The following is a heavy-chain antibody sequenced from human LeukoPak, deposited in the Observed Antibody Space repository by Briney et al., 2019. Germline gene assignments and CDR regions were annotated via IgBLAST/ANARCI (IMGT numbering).Heavy chain of an antibody. CDR2: IYYSGST. D-gene: IGHD3-22*01. Sequence: SETLSLTCTVSGGSISSGGYYWSWIRQHPGKGLEWIGYIYYSGSTNYNPSLKSRVTISVDTSKNQFSLKLSSVTAADTAVYYCARGYYYDSSGDYWGQGTLVTVSS. V-gene: IGHV4-31*03. CDR1: GGSISSGGYY. J-gene: IGHJ4*02. CDR3: ARGYYYDSSGDY.